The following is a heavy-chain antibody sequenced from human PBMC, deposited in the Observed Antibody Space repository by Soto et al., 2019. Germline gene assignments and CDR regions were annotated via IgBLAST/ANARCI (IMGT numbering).Heavy chain of an antibody. Sequence: QVQLVESGGGVVQPGRSLRLSCAASGFTFSSYGMHWVRQAPGKGLEWVAVIWYDGSNKYYADSVKGRFTISRDNSKNTLYLQMNSLRAEDTAVYYCARDQGGGWLPRYYFDYWGQGTLVTVSS. CDR2: IWYDGSNK. J-gene: IGHJ4*02. V-gene: IGHV3-33*01. CDR3: ARDQGGGWLPRYYFDY. CDR1: GFTFSSYG. D-gene: IGHD5-12*01.